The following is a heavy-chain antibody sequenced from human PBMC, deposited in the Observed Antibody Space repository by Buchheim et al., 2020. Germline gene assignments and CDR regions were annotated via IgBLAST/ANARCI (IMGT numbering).Heavy chain of an antibody. CDR2: IWYDGSNK. Sequence: QVQLVESGGGVVQPGRSLRLSCAASGFTFSSHGMHWVRQAPGKGLEWVAVIWYDGSNKYYADSVKGRFTISRDNSKNTLYLQMNSLRAEDTAVYYCARDGHMVRGVITTNGMDVWGQGTT. D-gene: IGHD3-10*01. V-gene: IGHV3-33*01. CDR1: GFTFSSHG. CDR3: ARDGHMVRGVITTNGMDV. J-gene: IGHJ6*02.